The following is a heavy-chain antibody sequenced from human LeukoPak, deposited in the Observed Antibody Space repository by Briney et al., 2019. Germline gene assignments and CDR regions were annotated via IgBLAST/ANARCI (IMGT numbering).Heavy chain of an antibody. CDR3: ARSDYGDCFDY. CDR1: GGSISSYY. V-gene: IGHV4-59*01. Sequence: PSETLSLTXTVSGGSISSYYWSWIRQPPGKGLEWIGYIYYSGSTNYNPSLKGRVTISVDTSKNQFSLKLSSVAAADTAVYYCARSDYGDCFDYWGQGTLVTVSS. J-gene: IGHJ4*02. D-gene: IGHD4-17*01. CDR2: IYYSGST.